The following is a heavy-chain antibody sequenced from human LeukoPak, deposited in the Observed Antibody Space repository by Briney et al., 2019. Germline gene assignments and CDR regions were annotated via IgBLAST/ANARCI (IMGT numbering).Heavy chain of an antibody. CDR2: ISDSSSII. D-gene: IGHD4-17*01. V-gene: IGHV3-48*01. CDR3: ARGPYGDYVDAFDI. CDR1: GFTFSTYT. Sequence: PGGSLRLSCAASGFTFSTYTMNWVRQAPGKGLEWVSYISDSSSIIYYADSVKGGFTISRDNAKNSLYLQMNSLRAEDTAIYYCARGPYGDYVDAFDIWGPGTMVTVSS. J-gene: IGHJ3*02.